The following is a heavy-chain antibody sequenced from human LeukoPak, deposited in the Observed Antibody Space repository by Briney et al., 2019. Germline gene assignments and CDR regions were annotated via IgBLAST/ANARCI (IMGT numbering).Heavy chain of an antibody. CDR3: ARDLNYYDSSGYYNY. Sequence: GGSLRLSCAASGFSFSSYWMSWVRQAPGKGLEWVANIKQDGSEEYYVDSVKGRFTISRDNAKNSLYLQINSLRAEDTAVYYCARDLNYYDSSGYYNYWGQGSLVTVYS. D-gene: IGHD3-22*01. CDR1: GFSFSSYW. V-gene: IGHV3-7*01. CDR2: IKQDGSEE. J-gene: IGHJ4*02.